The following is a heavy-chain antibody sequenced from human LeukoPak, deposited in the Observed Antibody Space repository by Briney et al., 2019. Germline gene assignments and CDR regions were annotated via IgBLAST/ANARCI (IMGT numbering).Heavy chain of an antibody. D-gene: IGHD3-3*01. J-gene: IGHJ6*02. CDR1: AYTFTNYG. CDR3: ARDASADYYYGMDV. CDR2: ISGYSGNT. Sequence: GASVKVSCKASAYTFTNYGISWVRQAPGQGLEWMGWISGYSGNTIYAQKLRGRVTMTTDTSTSTAYMDLRSLISDDTAIYYCARDASADYYYGMDVWGQGTTVTVSS. V-gene: IGHV1-18*01.